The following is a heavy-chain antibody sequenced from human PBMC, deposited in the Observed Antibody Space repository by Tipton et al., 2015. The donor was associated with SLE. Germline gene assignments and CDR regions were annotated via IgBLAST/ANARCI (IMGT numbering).Heavy chain of an antibody. CDR2: TYRGGTT. J-gene: IGHJ4*02. V-gene: IGHV3-53*05. CDR1: GFTFSSYW. Sequence: SLRLSCAASGFTFSSYWMHWVRQAPGKGLEWVSVTYRGGTTYYVDSVRGRFTISRDDSKNTLYLQMDSLTAEDTAVYYCARDRVVGAEGGGYYLDYWGQGTLVTVSS. CDR3: ARDRVVGAEGGGYYLDY. D-gene: IGHD1-26*01.